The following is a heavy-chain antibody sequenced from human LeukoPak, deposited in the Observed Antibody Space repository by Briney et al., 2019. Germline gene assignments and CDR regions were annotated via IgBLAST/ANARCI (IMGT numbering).Heavy chain of an antibody. Sequence: GGSLKLSCAASGFTFSSYSMNWVRQAPGKGLEWVSYISSSSSTIYYADSVKGRFTISRDNAKNSLYLQMNSLRAEDTAVYYCARISTYYYDSSGYRDFDYWGQGTLVTVSS. V-gene: IGHV3-48*04. CDR2: ISSSSSTI. J-gene: IGHJ4*02. D-gene: IGHD3-22*01. CDR3: ARISTYYYDSSGYRDFDY. CDR1: GFTFSSYS.